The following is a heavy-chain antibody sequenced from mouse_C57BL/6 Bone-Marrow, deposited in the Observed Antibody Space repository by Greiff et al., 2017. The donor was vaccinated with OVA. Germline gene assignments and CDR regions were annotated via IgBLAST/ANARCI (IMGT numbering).Heavy chain of an antibody. CDR2: IRLKSDNYAT. CDR3: TGPLSNLYYFDY. CDR1: GFTFSNYW. V-gene: IGHV6-3*01. Sequence: EVNVVESGGGLVQPGGSMKLSCVASGFTFSNYWMNWVRQSPEKGLEWVAQIRLKSDNYATHYAESVKGRFTISRDDSKSSVYLQMNNLRAEDTGIYYCTGPLSNLYYFDYWGQGTTLTVSS. D-gene: IGHD6-1*01. J-gene: IGHJ2*01.